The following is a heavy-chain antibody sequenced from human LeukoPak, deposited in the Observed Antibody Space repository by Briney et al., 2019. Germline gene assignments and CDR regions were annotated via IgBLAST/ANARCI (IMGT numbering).Heavy chain of an antibody. CDR2: IHDGGTP. Sequence: NSSETLSLTCGISGDSINNHDWWSWVRQPPEKGLEWIAEIHDGGTPNYNPSLKSRVTISVDKFKTQFSLNLNSVTAADTAVYYCVANGYYCLDQWGHGTLVTVSP. V-gene: IGHV4/OR15-8*01. CDR3: VANGYYCLDQ. J-gene: IGHJ4*01. CDR1: GDSINNHDW. D-gene: IGHD5-18*01.